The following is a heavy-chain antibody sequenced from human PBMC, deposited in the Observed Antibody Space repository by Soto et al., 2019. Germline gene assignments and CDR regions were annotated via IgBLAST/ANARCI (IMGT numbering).Heavy chain of an antibody. CDR1: GFTFSDYY. J-gene: IGHJ6*03. D-gene: IGHD4-17*01. CDR3: VSGGVTTFGDYYYMDV. Sequence: QVQQVESGGGLFKPGVSLRLSCAASGFTFSDYYMSWIRQAPGKGLEWVSYISSSGSTIYYADSVKGRFTISRDNAKNSLYLQMNSLRAEDTAVYYCVSGGVTTFGDYYYMDVWGKGTTVTVSS. CDR2: ISSSGSTI. V-gene: IGHV3-11*01.